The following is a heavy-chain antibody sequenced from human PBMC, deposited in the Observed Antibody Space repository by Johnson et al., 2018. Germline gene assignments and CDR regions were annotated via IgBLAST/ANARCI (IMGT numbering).Heavy chain of an antibody. D-gene: IGHD3-22*01. CDR1: GFTFTTYS. CDR2: VHTDSNG. J-gene: IGHJ3*02. Sequence: EVQLLETGGGLVKXGGSLRLSCAASGFTFTTYSMNWVRRAPGMGLEGVSGVHTDSNGYYGDSVKGRFPISRDNAKNTLHPQMNSLRAEDTAVYYCARGTFEKHYDSSGFDIWGQGTMVTVSS. V-gene: IGHV3-21*06. CDR3: ARGTFEKHYDSSGFDI.